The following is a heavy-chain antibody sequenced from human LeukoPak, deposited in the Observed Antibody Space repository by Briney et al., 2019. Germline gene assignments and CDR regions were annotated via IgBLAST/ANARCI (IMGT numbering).Heavy chain of an antibody. CDR3: ARGWAIDYGGYEIWFDP. CDR1: GGTFSSYA. CDR2: INSNSGGT. J-gene: IGHJ5*02. Sequence: ASVKVSCKASGGTFSSYAISWVRQAPGQGLEWMGWINSNSGGTNYAQKFQGRVTMTRDTSISTAYMELSRLRSDDTAVYYCARGWAIDYGGYEIWFDPWGQGTLVTVSS. V-gene: IGHV1-2*02. D-gene: IGHD4-17*01.